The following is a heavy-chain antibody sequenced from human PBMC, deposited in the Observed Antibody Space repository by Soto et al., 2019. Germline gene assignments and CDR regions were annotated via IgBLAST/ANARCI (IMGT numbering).Heavy chain of an antibody. J-gene: IGHJ4*02. CDR3: ARNYYDYVWGSYRYRFDY. D-gene: IGHD3-16*02. CDR1: GGTFSSYA. Sequence: SVRVSCKASGGTFSSYAISWVRQAPGQGLEWMGGIIPIFGTANYAQKFQGRVTITADESTSTAYMELSSLRSEDTAVYYCARNYYDYVWGSYRYRFDYWGQGTLVTVSS. V-gene: IGHV1-69*13. CDR2: IIPIFGTA.